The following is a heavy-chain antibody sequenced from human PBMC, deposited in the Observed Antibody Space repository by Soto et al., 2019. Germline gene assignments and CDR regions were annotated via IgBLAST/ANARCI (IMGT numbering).Heavy chain of an antibody. CDR2: INAANGNT. CDR1: GYIFSTYT. D-gene: IGHD3-22*01. CDR3: ARVSFETSGYADY. Sequence: ASVKVSCKASGYIFSTYTMHWVRQAPGQRLEWMGWINAANGNTKYSQNFQGRVTISRNTSASTAYLELSSLRSEDTAVYYCARVSFETSGYADYWGQGTLVTVSS. V-gene: IGHV1-3*01. J-gene: IGHJ4*02.